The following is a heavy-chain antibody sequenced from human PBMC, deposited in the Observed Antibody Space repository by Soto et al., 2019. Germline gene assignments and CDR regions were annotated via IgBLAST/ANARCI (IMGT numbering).Heavy chain of an antibody. Sequence: EVQLVESGGGLVQPGGSLRLSCAASGFTFSSYSMNWVRQAPGKGLEWVSYISSSSSTIYYADSVKGRFTISRDNAKNSLYLQMNSLRDEDTAVYYCASLGSSFDCSSPSCYTYYFDYWGQGTLVTVSS. CDR2: ISSSSSTI. V-gene: IGHV3-48*02. D-gene: IGHD2-2*01. J-gene: IGHJ4*02. CDR3: ASLGSSFDCSSPSCYTYYFDY. CDR1: GFTFSSYS.